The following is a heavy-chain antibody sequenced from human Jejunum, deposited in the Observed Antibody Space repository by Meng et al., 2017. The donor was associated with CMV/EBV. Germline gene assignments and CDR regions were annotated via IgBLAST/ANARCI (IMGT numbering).Heavy chain of an antibody. J-gene: IGHJ4*02. V-gene: IGHV4-39*07. CDR2: IYYSGRT. Sequence: TNYYWGWIRRPPGKGLEWIGNIYYSGRTDYNQSLKSRVTTSVDTSKNQLSLKLSSVTAADTAIYYCARLMYYYGSGTPYYFDYWGQGTPVTVSS. CDR3: ARLMYYYGSGTPYYFDY. D-gene: IGHD3-10*01. CDR1: TNYY.